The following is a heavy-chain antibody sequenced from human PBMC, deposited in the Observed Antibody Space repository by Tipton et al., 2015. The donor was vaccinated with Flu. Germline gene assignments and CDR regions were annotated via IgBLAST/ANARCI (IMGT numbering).Heavy chain of an antibody. CDR2: ISGNSAYI. CDR1: GFTFSGYT. CDR3: ATDSSGWSQGGG. D-gene: IGHD6-13*01. J-gene: IGHJ4*02. Sequence: SLRLSCVASGFTFSGYTMNWVRQAPGKGLEWVSAISGNSAYIYYADSVKGRFTISRDNAQKSLYLEMNSLRVEDTAVYFCATDSSGWSQGGGWGQGTLVTVSS. V-gene: IGHV3-21*01.